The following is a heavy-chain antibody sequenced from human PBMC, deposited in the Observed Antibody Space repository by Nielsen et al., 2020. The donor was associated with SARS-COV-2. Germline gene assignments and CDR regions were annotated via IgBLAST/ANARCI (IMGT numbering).Heavy chain of an antibody. J-gene: IGHJ4*02. Sequence: SVKVSCKASGGTFSSYAISWVRQAPGQGLEWMGGIIPIFGTANYAQKFQGRVTIMADESTSTAYMELSSLRSEDTAVYYCARGASGGYSYGYGYWGQGTLVTVSS. D-gene: IGHD5-18*01. CDR3: ARGASGGYSYGYGY. CDR2: IIPIFGTA. CDR1: GGTFSSYA. V-gene: IGHV1-69*13.